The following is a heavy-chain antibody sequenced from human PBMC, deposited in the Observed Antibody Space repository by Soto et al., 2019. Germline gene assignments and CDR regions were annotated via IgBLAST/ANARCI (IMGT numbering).Heavy chain of an antibody. CDR1: GGTFSSYA. D-gene: IGHD3-22*01. J-gene: IGHJ4*02. CDR2: IIPIFGTA. V-gene: IGHV1-69*01. CDR3: ARYYRQDSSGYYSWYFDY. Sequence: QVQLVQSGAEVKKPGSSVKVSCKASGGTFSSYAISWVRQAPGQGLEWMGGIIPIFGTANYAQKFQGRVTITADESTSTAYMELSSLRSEDTAVYYCARYYRQDSSGYYSWYFDYWGQGTLVTVSS.